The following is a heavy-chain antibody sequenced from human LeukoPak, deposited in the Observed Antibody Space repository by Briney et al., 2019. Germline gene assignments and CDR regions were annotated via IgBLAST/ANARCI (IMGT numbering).Heavy chain of an antibody. J-gene: IGHJ6*03. CDR3: ARCGGRGYSYGYPSYYYYMDV. D-gene: IGHD5-18*01. CDR1: GFRFSDYY. Sequence: GGSLRLSCAASGFRFSDYYMSWIRQAPGKGQEWVSHISSSGSTIYYADSVKGRFTISRDNAKSSLYLQMNSLRAEDTAVYYCARCGGRGYSYGYPSYYYYMDVWGKGTTVTVSS. V-gene: IGHV3-11*04. CDR2: ISSSGSTI.